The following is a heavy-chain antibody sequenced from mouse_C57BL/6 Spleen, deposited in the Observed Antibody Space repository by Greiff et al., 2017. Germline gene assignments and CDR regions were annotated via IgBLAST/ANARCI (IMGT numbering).Heavy chain of an antibody. J-gene: IGHJ4*01. CDR2: ISSGGSYT. V-gene: IGHV5-6*01. CDR3: ARHEESMDY. Sequence: EVQVVESGGDLVKPGGSLKLSCAASGFTFSSYGMSWVRQTPDKRLEWVATISSGGSYTYYPDSVKGRFTISRDNAKNTLYLQMSSLKSEDTAMYYCARHEESMDYWGQGTSVTVSS. CDR1: GFTFSSYG.